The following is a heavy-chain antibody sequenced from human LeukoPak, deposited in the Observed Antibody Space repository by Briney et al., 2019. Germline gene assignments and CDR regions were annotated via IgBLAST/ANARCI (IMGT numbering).Heavy chain of an antibody. CDR3: AKSLSGWYYFDY. V-gene: IGHV3-30*18. Sequence: TGGSLRLSCAASGFTFSSYGMHWVRQAPGKGLEWVAVISYDGSNKYYADSVKGRFTISRDNSKNTLYLQMNSLRAEDTAVYYCAKSLSGWYYFDYWGQGTLVTVSS. D-gene: IGHD6-19*01. J-gene: IGHJ4*02. CDR1: GFTFSSYG. CDR2: ISYDGSNK.